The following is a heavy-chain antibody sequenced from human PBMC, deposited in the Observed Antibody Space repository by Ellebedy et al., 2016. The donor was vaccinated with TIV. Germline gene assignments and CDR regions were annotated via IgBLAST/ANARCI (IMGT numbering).Heavy chain of an antibody. CDR3: ARDRGNWFDP. V-gene: IGHV3-48*01. D-gene: IGHD3-10*01. J-gene: IGHJ5*02. CDR2: ISSSSSTI. CDR1: GFTFSSYS. Sequence: GESLKISCAASGFTFSSYSMNWVRQAPGKGLEWVSYISSSSSTIYYADSVKGRFTISRDNSKNTLYLQMNGLRAEDTAVYYCARDRGNWFDPWGQGTLVTVSS.